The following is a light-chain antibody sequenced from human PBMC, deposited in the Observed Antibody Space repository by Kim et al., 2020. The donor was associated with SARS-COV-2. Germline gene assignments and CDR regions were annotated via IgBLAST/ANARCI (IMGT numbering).Light chain of an antibody. CDR2: DAS. Sequence: PGERATRPSRASQSVSSSNLAWYQQKPGQPPRLLMYDASSRATGIPDRFSGSGSGTDFTLTISRLEPEDFAVYYCQQYGSTPLTFGGGTKVDIK. CDR1: QSVSSSN. CDR3: QQYGSTPLT. V-gene: IGKV3-20*01. J-gene: IGKJ4*01.